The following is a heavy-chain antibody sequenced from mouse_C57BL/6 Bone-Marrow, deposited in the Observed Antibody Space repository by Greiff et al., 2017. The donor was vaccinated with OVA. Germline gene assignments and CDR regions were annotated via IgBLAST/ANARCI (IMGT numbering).Heavy chain of an antibody. CDR3: ASSTHYDAMDY. CDR1: GYTFTSYW. V-gene: IGHV1-7*01. J-gene: IGHJ4*01. CDR2: INPSSGTT. D-gene: IGHD2-1*01. Sequence: QVQLQQSGAELAKPGASVKLSCKASGYTFTSYWMHWVKQRPGQGLEWIGYINPSSGTTKYNQKFTDKATLTADKSSSTAYMQLSSLTYEDSAVYYCASSTHYDAMDYWGQGTSVTVSS.